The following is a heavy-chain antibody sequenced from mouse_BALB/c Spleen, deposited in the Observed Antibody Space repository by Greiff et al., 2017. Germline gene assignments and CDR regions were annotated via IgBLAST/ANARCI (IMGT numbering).Heavy chain of an antibody. J-gene: IGHJ3*01. CDR1: GFTFSSFG. CDR3: ARGGYDDWFAY. V-gene: IGHV5-17*02. Sequence: EVQLVESGGGLVQPGGSRKLSCAASGFTFSSFGMHWVRQAPEKGLEWVAYISSGSSTIYYADTVKGRFTISRDNPKNTLFLQMTSLRSEDTAMYYCARGGYDDWFAYWGQGTLVTVSA. CDR2: ISSGSSTI. D-gene: IGHD2-2*01.